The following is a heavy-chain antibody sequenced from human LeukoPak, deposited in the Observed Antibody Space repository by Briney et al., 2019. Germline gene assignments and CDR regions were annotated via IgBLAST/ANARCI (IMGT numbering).Heavy chain of an antibody. D-gene: IGHD5-18*01. V-gene: IGHV1-2*02. Sequence: ASLKDSCKDSGYTFTGSNLYWVRQAPRQRHEWMGWLIPSSGSTNYAQKLKGRFTITRDTSNSTAYMQLSRLRADDTAAYYCARDLHSAMVRYSLYYFDYWGQGTLVTVSS. J-gene: IGHJ4*02. CDR1: GYTFTGSN. CDR2: LIPSSGST. CDR3: ARDLHSAMVRYSLYYFDY.